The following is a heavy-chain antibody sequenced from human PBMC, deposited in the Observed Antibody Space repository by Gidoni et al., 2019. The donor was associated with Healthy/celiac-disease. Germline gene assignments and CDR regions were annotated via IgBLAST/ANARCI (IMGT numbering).Heavy chain of an antibody. J-gene: IGHJ3*02. CDR3: AGHYDSSGYYYVGYAFDI. D-gene: IGHD3-22*01. CDR1: GGTFSSFV. Sequence: QVQLVQSGDEVTKPGSSVKSSCKASGGTFSSFVISWVRQAPGQGLEWMGRIIPIFGIANYAQKFQGRVTITADKSTSTAYMELSSLRSEDTAVYYCAGHYDSSGYYYVGYAFDIWGQGTMVTVSS. CDR2: IIPIFGIA. V-gene: IGHV1-69*04.